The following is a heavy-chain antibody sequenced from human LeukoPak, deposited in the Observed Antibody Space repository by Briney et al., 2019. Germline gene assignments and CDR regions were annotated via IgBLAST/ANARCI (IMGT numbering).Heavy chain of an antibody. D-gene: IGHD6-25*01. CDR1: GYTFTSNG. CDR2: ISANSGNT. CDR3: ARARLHAFVF. Sequence: ASVKVSCKASGYTFTSNGISWVRQAPGQGLEWMGWISANSGNTNYAQKFQDRDILTTDTSTTTAYMELRSLRSDDTAMYYCARARLHAFVFWGQGTMVTVSS. V-gene: IGHV1-18*01. J-gene: IGHJ3*01.